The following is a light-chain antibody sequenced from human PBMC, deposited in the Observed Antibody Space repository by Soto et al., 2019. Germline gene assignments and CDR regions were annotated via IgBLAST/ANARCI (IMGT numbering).Light chain of an antibody. CDR1: QSISSW. J-gene: IGKJ1*01. V-gene: IGKV1-5*01. CDR3: QQYTNYPWT. CDR2: DVS. Sequence: DIQMTQSPPTLSASVGERVTITCWASQSISSWLAWYQQRPGKAPNLLIYDVSSLESGVPSRFSGSGSGTEFTLTISSLQPDDFATYYCQQYTNYPWTFGQGTKVEIK.